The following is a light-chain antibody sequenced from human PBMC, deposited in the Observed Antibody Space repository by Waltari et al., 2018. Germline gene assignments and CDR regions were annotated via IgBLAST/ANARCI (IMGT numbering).Light chain of an antibody. J-gene: IGLJ3*02. CDR2: RKN. Sequence: QSVLTQPPSASGTPGQRVTISCSGSRSNIGSNYVSWYQQLPGTAPKLLIYRKNQRPSGVPDRFSGSKSGTSASLAISGLRSEDEADYYCAAWDDSLSGRVFGGGTKVTVL. CDR1: RSNIGSNY. CDR3: AAWDDSLSGRV. V-gene: IGLV1-47*01.